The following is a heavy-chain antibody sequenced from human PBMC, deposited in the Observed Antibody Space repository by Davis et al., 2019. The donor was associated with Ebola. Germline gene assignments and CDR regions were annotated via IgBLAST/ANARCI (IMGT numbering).Heavy chain of an antibody. CDR1: GGTFSSYA. CDR3: AALGLQERWFDP. D-gene: IGHD5-24*01. J-gene: IGHJ5*02. Sequence: SVKVSCKASGGTFSSYAISWVRQAPGQGLEWMGGIIPIFGTANYAQKFQGRVTITADESTSTAYMELSSLRSEETAVYYCAALGLQERWFDPWGQGTLVTVSS. CDR2: IIPIFGTA. V-gene: IGHV1-69*13.